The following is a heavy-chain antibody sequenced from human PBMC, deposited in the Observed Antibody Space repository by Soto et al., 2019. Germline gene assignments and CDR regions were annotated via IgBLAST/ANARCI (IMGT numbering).Heavy chain of an antibody. Sequence: QVQLQESGPGLVKPSETLSLTCTVSGGSISSYYWSWIRQPPGKGLEWIGYIYYSGSTNYNPSLKSRVTISVDTTKNQFSLELSSVTAADTAVYYCARESRRITIFGVAPVNWFDPWGQGTLVTVSS. D-gene: IGHD3-3*01. V-gene: IGHV4-59*01. CDR3: ARESRRITIFGVAPVNWFDP. CDR2: IYYSGST. CDR1: GGSISSYY. J-gene: IGHJ5*02.